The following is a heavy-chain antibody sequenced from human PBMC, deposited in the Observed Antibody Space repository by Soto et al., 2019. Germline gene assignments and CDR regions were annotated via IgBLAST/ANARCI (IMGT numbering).Heavy chain of an antibody. D-gene: IGHD3-3*01. CDR1: GFTFSSYE. CDR2: ISSSGSTI. V-gene: IGHV3-48*03. J-gene: IGHJ6*02. Sequence: GGSLRLSCAASGFTFSSYEMNWVRQAPGKGLEWVSYISSSGSTIYYADSVKGRFTISRDNAKNSLYLQMNSLRAEDTAVYYYARGGVTIFGVVNYYGMDVWGQGTTVTVSS. CDR3: ARGGVTIFGVVNYYGMDV.